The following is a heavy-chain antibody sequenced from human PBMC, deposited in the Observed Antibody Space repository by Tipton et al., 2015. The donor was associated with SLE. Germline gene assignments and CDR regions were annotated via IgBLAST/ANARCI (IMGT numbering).Heavy chain of an antibody. CDR1: GGSFSGYY. D-gene: IGHD6-13*01. J-gene: IGHJ4*02. V-gene: IGHV4-34*01. CDR3: ARGGTGYSSSWYGGY. CDR2: INHSGST. Sequence: TLSLTCAVYGGSFSGYYWTWIRQPPGKGLEWIGEINHSGSTNYNPSLKSRVTISIDTSKNQFSLKSNSVAAADTAVYYCARGGTGYSSSWYGGYWGQGTLVTVSS.